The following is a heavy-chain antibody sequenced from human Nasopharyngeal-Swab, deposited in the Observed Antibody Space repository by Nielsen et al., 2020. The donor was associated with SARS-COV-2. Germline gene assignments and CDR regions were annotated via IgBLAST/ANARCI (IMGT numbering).Heavy chain of an antibody. J-gene: IGHJ4*02. CDR3: TLSIAARPDY. CDR1: GFTFSNAW. V-gene: IGHV3-15*01. CDR2: IKSKTDGGTT. D-gene: IGHD6-6*01. Sequence: GESLKISCAASGFTFSNAWMSWVCQAPGKGLEWVGRIKSKTDGGTTDYAAPVNGRFTISRDDSKSTLYLQMNSLKTEDTAVYYCTLSIAARPDYWGQGTLVTVSS.